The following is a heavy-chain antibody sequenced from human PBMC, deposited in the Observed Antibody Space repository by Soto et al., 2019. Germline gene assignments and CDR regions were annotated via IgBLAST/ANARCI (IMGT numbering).Heavy chain of an antibody. CDR1: GGTFSSYA. J-gene: IGHJ6*02. CDR2: IIPISETT. V-gene: IGHV1-69*01. CDR3: ARSQGTSTSLEIYYYYYYGMGV. Sequence: QVQLVQSGAEVKKPGSSVKVSCKASGGTFSSYAISWVRQAPGQGLEWMGGIIPISETTNDAQKFQGRVTISADESKSTAYMELSSLRSEDTAVYYCARSQGTSTSLEIYYYYYYGMGVWGQGTTVTVSS. D-gene: IGHD2-2*01.